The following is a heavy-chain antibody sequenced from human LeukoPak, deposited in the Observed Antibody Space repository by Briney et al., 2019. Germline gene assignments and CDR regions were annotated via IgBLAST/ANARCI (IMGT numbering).Heavy chain of an antibody. Sequence: GGSLRLSCAASGFTFSSYSMNWVRQAPGKGLEWVSSISSSSTYIYYADSVKGRFTISRDNSKNTLYLQMNSLRAEDTAVYYCAKDFLPDYYDSSGFDAFYIWGQGTMGTVSS. CDR2: ISSSSTYI. J-gene: IGHJ3*02. CDR1: GFTFSSYS. CDR3: AKDFLPDYYDSSGFDAFYI. D-gene: IGHD3-22*01. V-gene: IGHV3-21*01.